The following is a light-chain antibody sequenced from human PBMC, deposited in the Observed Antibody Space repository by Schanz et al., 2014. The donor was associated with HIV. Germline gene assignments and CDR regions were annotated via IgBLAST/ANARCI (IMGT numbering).Light chain of an antibody. J-gene: IGKJ1*01. CDR1: QSVNNN. V-gene: IGKV3-20*01. CDR2: SAS. Sequence: EIVMTQSPVTLSVSPGERATLSCRASQSVNNNLAWYQQKSGQPPRLLIYSASSRATGIPDRFSGSGSGTDFTLTISRLEPEDYAVYYCQQYGSPPWTFGQGTKVEVK. CDR3: QQYGSPPWT.